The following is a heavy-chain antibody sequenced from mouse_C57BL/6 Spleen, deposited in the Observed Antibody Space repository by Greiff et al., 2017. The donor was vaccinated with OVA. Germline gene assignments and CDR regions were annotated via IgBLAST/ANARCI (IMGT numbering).Heavy chain of an antibody. CDR3: ARWGVYSNYGFAY. CDR2: IDPSDSYT. Sequence: VQLQQPGAELVKPGASVKLSCKASGYTFTSYWMQWVKQRPGQGLEWIGEIDPSDSYTNYNQKFKGKATLTVDTSSSTAYMQLSSLTSEDSAVYYCARWGVYSNYGFAYWGQGTLVTVSA. J-gene: IGHJ3*01. CDR1: GYTFTSYW. V-gene: IGHV1-50*01. D-gene: IGHD2-5*01.